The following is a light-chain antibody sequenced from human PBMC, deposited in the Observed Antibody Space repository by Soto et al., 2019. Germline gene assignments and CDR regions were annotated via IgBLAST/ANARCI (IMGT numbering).Light chain of an antibody. Sequence: QSALTQPASVSGSPGQSITISCTGTSSDVGGYNYVSWFQQHPGKAPQLMIYAVSNRPSGVSNRFSGSKSGKTASLTISGLQAEDEDDYYCSSYTSSSTLVVFGGGTKLTVL. CDR1: SSDVGGYNY. CDR3: SSYTSSSTLVV. J-gene: IGLJ2*01. V-gene: IGLV2-14*01. CDR2: AVS.